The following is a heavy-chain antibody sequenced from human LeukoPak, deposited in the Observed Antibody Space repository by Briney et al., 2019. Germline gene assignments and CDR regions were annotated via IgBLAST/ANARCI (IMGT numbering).Heavy chain of an antibody. J-gene: IGHJ4*02. D-gene: IGHD6-6*01. V-gene: IGHV3-23*01. Sequence: GGSLRLPCAASGFTFSSYAMSWVRQAPGKGLEWVSAISGSGGSTYYADSVKGRFTISRDNSKNTLYLQMNSLRAEDTAVYYCAKETQQLVVWYYFDYWGQGTLVTVSS. CDR3: AKETQQLVVWYYFDY. CDR2: ISGSGGST. CDR1: GFTFSSYA.